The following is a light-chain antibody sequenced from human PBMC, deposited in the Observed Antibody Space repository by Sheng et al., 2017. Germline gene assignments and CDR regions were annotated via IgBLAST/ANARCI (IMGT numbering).Light chain of an antibody. J-gene: IGLJ2*01. CDR1: TSNIGSNY. Sequence: QSVLTQPPSVSAAPGQKVIISCSGSTSNIGSNYISWHQQLPGTAPKLLIYDNDVRPSEIPDRFSASKSGTSATLGVSGLQTGDEADYYCGTWDSSLNDGVFGGGTKLTVL. V-gene: IGLV1-51*01. CDR3: GTWDSSLNDGV. CDR2: DND.